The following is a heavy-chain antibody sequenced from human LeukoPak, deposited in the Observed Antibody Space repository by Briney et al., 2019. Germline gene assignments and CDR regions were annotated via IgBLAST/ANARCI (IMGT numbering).Heavy chain of an antibody. CDR2: IGSYAGDT. CDR3: ARDFWNFDDSRGYYRDFDS. J-gene: IGHJ5*01. V-gene: IGHV1-18*01. Sequence: ASVKVSCKATSYISWVRQAPGQGLEWMGWIGSYAGDTYYAQKFQGRVTVTTDTSSSTAYMEMRSLRYDDTAVYYCARDFWNFDDSRGYYRDFDSWGQGTLVTVSS. CDR1: TSY. D-gene: IGHD3-22*01.